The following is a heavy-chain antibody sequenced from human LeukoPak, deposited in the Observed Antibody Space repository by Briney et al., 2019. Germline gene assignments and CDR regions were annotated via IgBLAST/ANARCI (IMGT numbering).Heavy chain of an antibody. J-gene: IGHJ4*02. V-gene: IGHV3-49*04. D-gene: IGHD4-23*01. CDR3: HGGHYDY. CDR1: GFTFGDYA. CDR2: IRSTPYGGAT. Sequence: SGGALRLSCTASGFTFGDYAMSWVRQAPGKGLGWVGFIRSTPYGGATEYAASVKGRFTISRDDSKSIAYLQMNSLKTEDTAVYYCHGGHYDYWGQGTLVTVSS.